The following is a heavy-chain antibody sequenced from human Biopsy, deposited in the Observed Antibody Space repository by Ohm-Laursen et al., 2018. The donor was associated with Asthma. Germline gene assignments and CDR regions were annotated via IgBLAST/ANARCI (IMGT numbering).Heavy chain of an antibody. Sequence: SETLSLTCTVYGGSFSNYYWTWIRQPPGKGLEWIGEINHRGSTNYNPSLKSRVTMSVDKSKNQFSLKLTHVTAADTAVYFCARRWRSYDSSNYYLDQWGQGTLVTVSS. CDR1: GGSFSNYY. V-gene: IGHV4-34*01. D-gene: IGHD3-22*01. CDR3: ARRWRSYDSSNYYLDQ. CDR2: INHRGST. J-gene: IGHJ4*02.